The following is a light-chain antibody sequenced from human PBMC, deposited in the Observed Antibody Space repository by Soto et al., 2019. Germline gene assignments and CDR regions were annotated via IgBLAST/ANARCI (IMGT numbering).Light chain of an antibody. CDR2: GAS. CDR3: QKLKYGVSTYT. V-gene: IGKV3-20*01. CDR1: QSVSSNY. Sequence: ESVLTQSPGTLSLSPGERATLSCRASQSVSSNYLAWYQQKPGQPPRLLIYGASSRATGIPDRFSGSGSGTDFTLTISRMEPEDFAVYYCQKLKYGVSTYTFGQGTKLEIK. J-gene: IGKJ2*01.